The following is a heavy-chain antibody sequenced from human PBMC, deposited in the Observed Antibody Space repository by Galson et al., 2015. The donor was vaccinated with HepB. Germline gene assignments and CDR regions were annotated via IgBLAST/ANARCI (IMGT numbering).Heavy chain of an antibody. CDR2: TYYRSKWYK. CDR3: AYGVDV. V-gene: IGHV6-1*01. J-gene: IGHJ6*02. Sequence: CAISGDSVSSNSAVWNWIRQSPSRGLEWLGGTYYRSKWYKDYALFVKSRITINADTSRNQISLQLNSMTPEDTAVYYCAYGVDVWGQGTTGTVSS. CDR1: GDSVSSNSAV.